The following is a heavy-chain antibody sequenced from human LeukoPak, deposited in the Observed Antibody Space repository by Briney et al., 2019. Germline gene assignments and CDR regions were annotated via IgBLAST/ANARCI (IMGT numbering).Heavy chain of an antibody. J-gene: IGHJ4*02. CDR1: GFTFSSYS. Sequence: PGGSLRLSCAASGFTFSSYSMNWVRQAPGKGLEWVSSISSSSSYIYYADSVKGRFTISRDNAKNSLYLQMNSLRAEDTAVYCCARDPPGATQSASGDYWGQGTLVTVSS. CDR3: ARDPPGATQSASGDY. V-gene: IGHV3-21*01. CDR2: ISSSSSYI. D-gene: IGHD6-25*01.